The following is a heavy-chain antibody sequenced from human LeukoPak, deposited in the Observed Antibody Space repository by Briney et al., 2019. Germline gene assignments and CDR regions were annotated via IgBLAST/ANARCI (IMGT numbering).Heavy chain of an antibody. CDR3: AREGLDTAMSDY. D-gene: IGHD5-18*01. V-gene: IGHV4-59*12. J-gene: IGHJ4*02. Sequence: SETLSLTCTVSGGSISSYYWSWVRQPPGKGLEWIGYIYYSGSTNYNPSLKSRVTISVDTSKNQFSLKLSSVTAADTAVYYCAREGLDTAMSDYWGQGTLVTVSS. CDR2: IYYSGST. CDR1: GGSISSYY.